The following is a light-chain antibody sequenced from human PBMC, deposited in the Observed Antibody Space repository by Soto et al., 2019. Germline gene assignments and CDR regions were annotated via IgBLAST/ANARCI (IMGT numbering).Light chain of an antibody. CDR1: QSVTNSF. CDR2: GAS. V-gene: IGKV3-20*01. Sequence: EIVLTQSPGTLSWSPGDRATLSCRASQSVTNSFLAWYQQKPGQAPRLLIYGASSRASGIPDRISGSGSGTDFTLTISRLEPEDFAVYYCQQYGSSPRTFGQGTKVEIK. J-gene: IGKJ1*01. CDR3: QQYGSSPRT.